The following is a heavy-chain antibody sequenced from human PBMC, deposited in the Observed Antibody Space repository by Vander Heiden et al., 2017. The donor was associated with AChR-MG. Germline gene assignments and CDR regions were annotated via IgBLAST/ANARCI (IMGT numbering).Heavy chain of an antibody. CDR2: INPNSGGT. V-gene: IGHV1-2*02. Sequence: QVQLVQSGAEVKKPGASVKVSCKASGYTFTGYCMHWVRQAPGQGLGWMGWINPNSGGTNYAQKFQGRVTMTRDTSISTAYMELSRLRSDDTAVYYCARDTLRYCSSTSCPNFDYWGQGTLVTVYS. D-gene: IGHD2-2*01. CDR3: ARDTLRYCSSTSCPNFDY. J-gene: IGHJ4*02. CDR1: GYTFTGYC.